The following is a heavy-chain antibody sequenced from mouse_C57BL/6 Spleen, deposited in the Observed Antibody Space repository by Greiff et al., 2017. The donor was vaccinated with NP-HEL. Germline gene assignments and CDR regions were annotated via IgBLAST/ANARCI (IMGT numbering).Heavy chain of an antibody. CDR2: IWSGGST. J-gene: IGHJ1*03. CDR3: ARNPKGYYGSSYWYFDV. CDR1: GFSLTSYG. Sequence: VKLVESGPGLVQPSQSLSITCTVSGFSLTSYGVHWVRQSPGKGLEWLGVIWSGGSTDYNAAFISRLSISKDNSKSQVFFKMNSLQADDTAIYYCARNPKGYYGSSYWYFDVWGTGTTVTVSS. D-gene: IGHD1-1*01. V-gene: IGHV2-2*01.